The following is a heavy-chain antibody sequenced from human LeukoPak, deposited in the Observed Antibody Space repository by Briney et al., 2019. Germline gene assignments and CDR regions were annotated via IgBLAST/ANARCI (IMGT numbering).Heavy chain of an antibody. V-gene: IGHV3-23*01. CDR2: FSGSGGST. D-gene: IGHD3-10*01. CDR1: GFTFSSYA. Sequence: PGGSLRLSCAATGFTFSSYAMSWVRQAPGKGLEWVSTFSGSGGSTYNADSVKGRFTISRDNSKNTLYLQMNSLRAEDTAVYYCAKGLWFGEIWGQGTLLTVSS. J-gene: IGHJ4*02. CDR3: AKGLWFGEI.